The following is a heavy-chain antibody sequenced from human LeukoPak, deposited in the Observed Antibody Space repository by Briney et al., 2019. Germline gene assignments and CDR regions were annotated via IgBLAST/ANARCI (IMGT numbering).Heavy chain of an antibody. D-gene: IGHD3-22*01. J-gene: IGHJ4*02. CDR2: ISGSGDST. CDR1: GFTFSSYA. Sequence: PGGSLRLSCAASGFTFSSYAMSWVRQAPGKGLEWVSVISGSGDSTYYADSVKGRFTISRDNSKNTLYLQMNSLRAEDTAVYYCANAPYFYDSSGYYFPFDYWGQGTLVTVSS. V-gene: IGHV3-23*01. CDR3: ANAPYFYDSSGYYFPFDY.